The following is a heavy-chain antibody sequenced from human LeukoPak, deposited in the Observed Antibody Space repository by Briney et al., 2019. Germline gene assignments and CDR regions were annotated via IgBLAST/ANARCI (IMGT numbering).Heavy chain of an antibody. J-gene: IGHJ6*03. Sequence: GESLKISCKGSGSRFTSYWIGWVRQMPGKGLEWMGIIYPGDSDTRYSPSFQGQVTISADKSISTAYLQWSSLQASDTAMYYCARQGRYGSHYMDVWGKGTTVTVSS. CDR3: ARQGRYGSHYMDV. CDR1: GSRFTSYW. V-gene: IGHV5-51*01. CDR2: IYPGDSDT. D-gene: IGHD3-10*01.